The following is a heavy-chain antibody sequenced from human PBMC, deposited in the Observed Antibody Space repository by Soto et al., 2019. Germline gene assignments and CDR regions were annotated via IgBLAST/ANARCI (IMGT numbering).Heavy chain of an antibody. CDR3: AKGKGLYFAY. CDR2: ISGSGGST. D-gene: IGHD4-17*01. Sequence: EGQLLESGGALVKPGGSLRLSFAASGFTFSSYAMTWFPQAPGKGLEGASAISGSGGSTYYADSGKGRFTISRDNSKNTLYLQMNSLRAEDTAVYYCAKGKGLYFAYWGQGTLVTVSS. V-gene: IGHV3-23*01. CDR1: GFTFSSYA. J-gene: IGHJ4*02.